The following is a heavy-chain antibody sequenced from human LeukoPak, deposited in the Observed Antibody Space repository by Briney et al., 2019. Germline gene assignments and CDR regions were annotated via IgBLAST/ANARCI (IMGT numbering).Heavy chain of an antibody. Sequence: KSSETLSLTCTVSGGSISSGGYYWSWVRQHPGKGLEWIGYIYYSGSTYYNPSLKSRVTISVDTSKNQFSLKLSSVTAADTAVYYCARDLATIYGGAFDIWGQGTMVTVSS. V-gene: IGHV4-31*03. CDR3: ARDLATIYGGAFDI. D-gene: IGHD5-12*01. CDR2: IYYSGST. CDR1: GGSISSGGYY. J-gene: IGHJ3*02.